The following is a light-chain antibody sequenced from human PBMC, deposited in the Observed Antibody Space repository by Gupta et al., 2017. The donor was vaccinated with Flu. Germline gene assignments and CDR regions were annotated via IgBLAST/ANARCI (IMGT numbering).Light chain of an antibody. CDR3: QAWDSNTAAYV. CDR2: EDN. J-gene: IGLJ1*01. CDR1: KLGDKY. V-gene: IGLV3-1*01. Sequence: SYELTQPPSVSVSPGRPATITCSGEKLGDKYACWYQQKPGQSPVLVIYEDNKRPSGIPERFSGSNSGNTATLTISGTQAMDEADYYCQAWDSNTAAYVFGPGTKVTVL.